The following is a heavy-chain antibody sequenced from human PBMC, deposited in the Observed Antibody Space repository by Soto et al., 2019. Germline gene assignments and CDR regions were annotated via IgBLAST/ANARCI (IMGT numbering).Heavy chain of an antibody. V-gene: IGHV3-64D*08. CDR1: GFTFSDYT. CDR3: VWFEELLHDVFDV. CDR2: ISYKEDTT. J-gene: IGHJ3*01. D-gene: IGHD3-10*01. Sequence: GGSLRLSCSASGFTFSDYTVHWVRQAPGKGLEYVSSISYKEDTTYYADSVKGRFAISRDNSKNTLYLQMSSLRAEDTAVYYCVWFEELLHDVFDVWGQGTMVTVSS.